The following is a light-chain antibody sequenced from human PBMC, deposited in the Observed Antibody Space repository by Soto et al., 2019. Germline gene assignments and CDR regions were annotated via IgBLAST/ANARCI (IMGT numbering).Light chain of an antibody. J-gene: IGKJ2*01. CDR3: QHYGSTPPDT. Sequence: EIVVTQSPGTLSLSLGERATLSCRASQSVSTSSLAWYQQKPGQAPRLLIFGTSDRASGIPDRFSGSGSGTDFSLTISRLEPEDCAVYYCQHYGSTPPDTFGQGTKVEIK. CDR2: GTS. CDR1: QSVSTSS. V-gene: IGKV3-20*01.